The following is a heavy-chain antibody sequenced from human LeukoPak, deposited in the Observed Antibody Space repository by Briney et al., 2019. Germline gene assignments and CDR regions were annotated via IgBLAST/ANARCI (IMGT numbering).Heavy chain of an antibody. CDR3: ARVGIAAAGDY. CDR2: ISAYNGNT. Sequence: ASVKVSCKGSGYTFTSYGISWVRQAHGQGHEWMGWISAYNGNTNNAQKLQGRVTMTTDTSKSKDYMELRSLRSDDTAVYYCARVGIAAAGDYWGQGTLVTVSS. D-gene: IGHD6-13*01. CDR1: GYTFTSYG. V-gene: IGHV1-18*01. J-gene: IGHJ4*02.